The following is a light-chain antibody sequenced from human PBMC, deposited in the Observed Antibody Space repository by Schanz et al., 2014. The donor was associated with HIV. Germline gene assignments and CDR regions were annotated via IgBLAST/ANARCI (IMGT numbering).Light chain of an antibody. CDR1: SSNIGSNY. V-gene: IGLV1-47*02. CDR2: GNT. Sequence: QSVLTQPPSASGTPGQRVTISCSGSSSNIGSNYVYWYQQLPGTAPKLLIYGNTNRPSGVPDRFSGSKSGTSASLAISGLQSEDEADYYCSSKATGGRAPVVFGGGTKLTVL. CDR3: SSKATGGRAPVV. J-gene: IGLJ2*01.